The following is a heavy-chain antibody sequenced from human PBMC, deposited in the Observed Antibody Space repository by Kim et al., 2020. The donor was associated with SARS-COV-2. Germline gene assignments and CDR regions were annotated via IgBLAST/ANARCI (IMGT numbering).Heavy chain of an antibody. D-gene: IGHD6-13*01. Sequence: SETLSLTCTVSGGSISSYYWSWIRQPAGKGLEWIGRIYTSGSTNYNPSLKSRVTMSVDTSKNQFSLKLSSVTAADTAVYYCAREGCVTAAGPCCLWGQGTLVTVSS. V-gene: IGHV4-4*07. CDR2: IYTSGST. CDR1: GGSISSYY. CDR3: AREGCVTAAGPCCL. J-gene: IGHJ4*02.